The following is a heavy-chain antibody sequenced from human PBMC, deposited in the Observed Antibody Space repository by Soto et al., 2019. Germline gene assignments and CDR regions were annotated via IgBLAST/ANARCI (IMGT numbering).Heavy chain of an antibody. Sequence: QVQLVESGGGVVQPGRSLRLSCAASGFTFSSYAMHWVRQAPGKGLEWVAVISYDGSNKYYADCVKGRFTISRDNSKNTLYLQMNSLRAEDTAVYYCATIPITMIGPGVDYWGQGTLVTVSS. CDR3: ATIPITMIGPGVDY. J-gene: IGHJ4*02. D-gene: IGHD3-22*01. V-gene: IGHV3-30-3*01. CDR1: GFTFSSYA. CDR2: ISYDGSNK.